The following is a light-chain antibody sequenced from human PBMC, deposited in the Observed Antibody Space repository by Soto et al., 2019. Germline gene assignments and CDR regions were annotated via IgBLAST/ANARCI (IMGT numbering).Light chain of an antibody. J-gene: IGKJ5*01. CDR1: QSVISTY. V-gene: IGKV3-20*01. Sequence: EILLTQSPGTLSLSPGERATLSCRASQSVISTYLAWYQQKPGQAPRLLIYVASSRATGIPDRFSGSGSGTDFTLTISRLEPEDFAVYYCQQYGSSPITFGQGTRLEIK. CDR3: QQYGSSPIT. CDR2: VAS.